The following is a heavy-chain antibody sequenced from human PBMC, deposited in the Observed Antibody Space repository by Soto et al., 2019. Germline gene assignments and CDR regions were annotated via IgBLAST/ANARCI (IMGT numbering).Heavy chain of an antibody. V-gene: IGHV2-5*02. J-gene: IGHJ4*02. D-gene: IGHD3-16*01. Sequence: QITLKESGPTLVKPTQTLTLTCTFSGFSLSTSGVGVGWIRQPPGKALEWLALIYWDDAKHYSPSLKSRLTTTKAPSKNQVVLKMTNMAPVDTATYYFAHKGGGDRILDYWGQGTLVTVSS. CDR1: GFSLSTSGVG. CDR3: AHKGGGDRILDY. CDR2: IYWDDAK.